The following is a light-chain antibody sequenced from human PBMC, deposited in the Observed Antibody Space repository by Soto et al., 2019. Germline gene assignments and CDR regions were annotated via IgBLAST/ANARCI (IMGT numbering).Light chain of an antibody. CDR2: DVT. CDR3: SSYTTIRTVI. V-gene: IGLV2-14*01. Sequence: QSALAQPASVSGSPGQSITISCTGTSSDVGAYNYVSWYHQHHPGKAPELIIYDVTDRPSGGSTRFSGSKSGNTASLTISGVQAEDEGDYYCSSYTTIRTVIFGGGTKLTLL. CDR1: SSDVGAYNY. J-gene: IGLJ2*01.